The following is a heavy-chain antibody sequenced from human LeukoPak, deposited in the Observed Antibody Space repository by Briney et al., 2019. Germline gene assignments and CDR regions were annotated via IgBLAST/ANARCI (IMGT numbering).Heavy chain of an antibody. CDR2: IIPIFGTA. Sequence: SVKVSCKASGGTFSSHAISWVRQAPGQGLEWMGGIIPIFGTANYAQKFQGRVTITADESTSTAYMELSSLRSEDTAVYYCARYGGSAQSDAFDIWGQGTMVTVSS. D-gene: IGHD1-26*01. V-gene: IGHV1-69*01. CDR1: GGTFSSHA. CDR3: ARYGGSAQSDAFDI. J-gene: IGHJ3*02.